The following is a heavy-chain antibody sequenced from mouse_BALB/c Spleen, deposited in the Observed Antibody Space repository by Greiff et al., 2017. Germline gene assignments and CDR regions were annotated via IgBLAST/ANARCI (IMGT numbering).Heavy chain of an antibody. CDR1: GYSITSGYY. D-gene: IGHD3-2*01. V-gene: IGHV3-6*02. CDR3: ARWTLETAY. CDR2: ISYDGSN. J-gene: IGHJ3*01. Sequence: EVKLQESGPGLVKPSQSLSLTCSVTGYSITSGYYWNWIRQFPGNKLEWMGYISYDGSNNYNPSLKNRISITRDTSKNQFFLKLNSVTTEDTATYYCARWTLETAYWGQGTLVTVSA.